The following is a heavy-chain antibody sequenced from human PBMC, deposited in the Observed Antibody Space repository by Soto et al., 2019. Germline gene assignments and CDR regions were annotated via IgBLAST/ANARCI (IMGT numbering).Heavy chain of an antibody. CDR3: AREMGAIVYLSSSGMDV. V-gene: IGHV1-2*04. J-gene: IGHJ6*02. CDR2: INPNSGGT. Sequence: QVQLVQSGAEVKKPGASVKVSCKASGYTFTGYYMHWVRQAPGQGLEWMGWINPNSGGTNYAQKFQGWVTMTRDTSISTAYMELSRLRSDDTAVYYCAREMGAIVYLSSSGMDVWGQGTTVTVSS. CDR1: GYTFTGYY. D-gene: IGHD3-16*01.